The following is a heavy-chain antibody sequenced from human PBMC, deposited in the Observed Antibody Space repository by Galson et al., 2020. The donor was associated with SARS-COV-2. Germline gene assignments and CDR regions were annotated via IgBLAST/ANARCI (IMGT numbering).Heavy chain of an antibody. D-gene: IGHD5-12*01. V-gene: IGHV1-69*13. CDR2: IIPKFATA. CDR3: ARGVAYSGYDSPNL. J-gene: IGHJ5*02. CDR1: GGTFGGRFSSYV. Sequence: SVKVSCKASGGTFGGRFSSYVITWVRQAPGQGLEWMGRIIPKFATANYAQKFQDRVTMTADESTSTAYMELRRLRFEDTAVYYCARGVAYSGYDSPNLWGQGTLVTVSS.